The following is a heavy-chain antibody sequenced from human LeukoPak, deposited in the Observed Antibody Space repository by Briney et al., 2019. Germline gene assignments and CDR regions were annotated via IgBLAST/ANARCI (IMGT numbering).Heavy chain of an antibody. CDR2: IYYSGST. D-gene: IGHD5-18*01. CDR1: GGSISSSSYY. CDR3: ASEYVDTAMARDY. J-gene: IGHJ4*02. Sequence: SETLSLTCTVSGGSISSSSYYWGWIRQPPGKGLEWIGSIYYSGSTYYNPSLKSRVTISVDTSKNQFSLKLSSVTAADTAVYYCASEYVDTAMARDYWGQGTLVTVSS. V-gene: IGHV4-39*01.